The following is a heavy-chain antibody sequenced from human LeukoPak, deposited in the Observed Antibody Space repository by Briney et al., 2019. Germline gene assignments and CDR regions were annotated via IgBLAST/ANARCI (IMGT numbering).Heavy chain of an antibody. CDR3: ASMYYDILTGYYNVGAFDI. D-gene: IGHD3-9*01. CDR1: GYTFTSYG. V-gene: IGHV1-18*01. CDR2: ISAYNGNT. Sequence: ASVKLSCKASGYTFTSYGISWVRQAPGQGLEWMGWISAYNGNTNYAQKLQGRVTMTTDTSTSTAYMELRSLRSDDTAVYYCASMYYDILTGYYNVGAFDIWGQGTMVTVSS. J-gene: IGHJ3*02.